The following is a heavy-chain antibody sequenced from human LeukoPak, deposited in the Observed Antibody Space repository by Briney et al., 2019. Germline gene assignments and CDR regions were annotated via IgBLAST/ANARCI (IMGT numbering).Heavy chain of an antibody. Sequence: PSETLSLTCTVSGGSISSSSYYWGWIRQPPGKGLEWIGSIYYSGSTYYNPSLKSRVTISVDTSKNQFSLKLSSVTAADTAVYYCARGPRPYYFDYWGQGTLVTVSS. CDR3: ARGPRPYYFDY. V-gene: IGHV4-39*07. J-gene: IGHJ4*02. CDR1: GGSISSSSYY. CDR2: IYYSGST.